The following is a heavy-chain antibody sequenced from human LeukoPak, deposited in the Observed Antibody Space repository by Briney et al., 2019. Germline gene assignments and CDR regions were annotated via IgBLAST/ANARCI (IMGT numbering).Heavy chain of an antibody. CDR1: GFTASSNY. CDR3: ARDHPDGSGYSVI. V-gene: IGHV3-53*01. D-gene: IGHD3-22*01. CDR2: RHGGGNT. Sequence: GGSLRLSCTASGFTASSNYMGWVRQAPGKGLEWVSVRHGGGNTWYAHSVKGRFTISSDQSKSTLYLQMNSLRADDTAVYYCARDHPDGSGYSVIWGQGTLVTVSS. J-gene: IGHJ4*02.